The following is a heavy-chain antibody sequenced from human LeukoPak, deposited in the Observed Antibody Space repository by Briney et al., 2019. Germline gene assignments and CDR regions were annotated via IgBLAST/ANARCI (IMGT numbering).Heavy chain of an antibody. CDR3: ARRSGDGFSSFDY. CDR2: IYYSGST. CDR1: GGSISSYY. V-gene: IGHV4-59*01. J-gene: IGHJ4*02. Sequence: PSETLSLTCTVSGGSISSYYWSWIRQPPGKGLEWIGYIYYSGSTNYNPSLKSRVTISVDTSKNQFSLKLSSVTAADTAVYYCARRSGDGFSSFDYWGQGTLVTVSS. D-gene: IGHD3-3*01.